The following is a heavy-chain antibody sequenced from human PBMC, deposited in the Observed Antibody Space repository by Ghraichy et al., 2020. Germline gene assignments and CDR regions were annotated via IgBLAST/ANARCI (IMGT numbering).Heavy chain of an antibody. CDR3: ARQLGGVTTF. Sequence: GGSLRLSCAASGFTFSNYTMHWVRQAPGKGLEWLTVILYDGSNEYYADSVKGRFIISRDNSKNTLYLQMNSLRTEDTAVYYCARQLGGVTTFGGLGTLVTVSS. D-gene: IGHD3-16*01. J-gene: IGHJ4*02. CDR1: GFTFSNYT. V-gene: IGHV3-30-3*01. CDR2: ILYDGSNE.